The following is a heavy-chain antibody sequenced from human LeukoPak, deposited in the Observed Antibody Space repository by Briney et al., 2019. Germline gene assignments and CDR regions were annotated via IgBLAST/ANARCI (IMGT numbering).Heavy chain of an antibody. CDR1: GYTFTSYG. CDR2: ISAYNGNT. J-gene: IGHJ5*02. D-gene: IGHD2-2*01. CDR3: ARDGIGYCSSTSCLNWFDP. Sequence: ASVKVSCKASGYTFTSYGISWVRQAPGQGLEWMGWISAYNGNTNYAQKLQGRVTMTTDTSTSTAYMELRSLRPDDTAVYYCARDGIGYCSSTSCLNWFDPWGQGTLVTVSS. V-gene: IGHV1-18*04.